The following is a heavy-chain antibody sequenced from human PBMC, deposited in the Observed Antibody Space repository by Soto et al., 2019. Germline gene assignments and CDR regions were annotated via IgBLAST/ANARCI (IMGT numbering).Heavy chain of an antibody. J-gene: IGHJ5*02. CDR1: GGTFSSYA. CDR2: IIPIFGTA. V-gene: IGHV1-69*13. D-gene: IGHD3-22*01. CDR3: AAHHRDLITMIVVPWFDP. Sequence: SVKVSCKASGGTFSSYAISWVRQAPGQGLEWMGGIIPIFGTANYAQRFQGRVTITADESTSTAYMELSSLRSEDTAVYYCAAHHRDLITMIVVPWFDPWGQGTLVTVSS.